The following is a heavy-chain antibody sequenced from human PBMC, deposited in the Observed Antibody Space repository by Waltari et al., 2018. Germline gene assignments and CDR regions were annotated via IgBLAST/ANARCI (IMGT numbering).Heavy chain of an antibody. CDR2: SDTDGMTT. Sequence: EVQLVESGGGLVQPGGSLRLSCAASGFTFSNYWMHWVRQAPGKGGGWVSRSDTDGMTTDYADSVKGRFIISRDNARNTLYLQMNSLRAEDTAIYYCGSDLTGVQDFWGPGTLVTVSS. CDR1: GFTFSNYW. V-gene: IGHV3-74*01. J-gene: IGHJ4*02. D-gene: IGHD2-8*02. CDR3: GSDLTGVQDF.